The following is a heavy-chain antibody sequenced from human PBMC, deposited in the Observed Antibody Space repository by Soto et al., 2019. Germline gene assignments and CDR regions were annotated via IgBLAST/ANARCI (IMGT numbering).Heavy chain of an antibody. CDR3: AKGDNLGPRTGYAFDP. D-gene: IGHD5-12*01. CDR2: TYFRSKWYN. Sequence: SQTLSLTCAISGDSVSSNTASWNWIRQSPSRGLEWLGRTYFRSKWYNDYAVSVKSRIIINPDTSNNQFSLQLNSVTPEDTAVYFCAKGDNLGPRTGYAFDPWGQGIMVTVSS. CDR1: GDSVSSNTAS. V-gene: IGHV6-1*01. J-gene: IGHJ5*02.